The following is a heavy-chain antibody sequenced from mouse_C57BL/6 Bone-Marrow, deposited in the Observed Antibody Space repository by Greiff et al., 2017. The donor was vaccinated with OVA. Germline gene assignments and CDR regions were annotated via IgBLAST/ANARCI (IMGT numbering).Heavy chain of an antibody. CDR2: IDPENGDT. V-gene: IGHV14-4*01. D-gene: IGHD1-1*01. J-gene: IGHJ3*01. CDR1: GFNIKDDY. Sequence: VQLQQSGAELVRPGASVKLSCTASGFNIKDDYMHWVKQRPEQGLEWIGWIDPENGDTEYASKFQGKATITADTSSNTAYLQISSLTSEDTSVYYCTPSYYCGWFAYWGQGTLVTVSA. CDR3: TPSYYCGWFAY.